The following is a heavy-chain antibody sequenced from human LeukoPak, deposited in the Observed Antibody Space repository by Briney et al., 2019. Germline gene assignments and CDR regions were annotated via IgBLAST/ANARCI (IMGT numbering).Heavy chain of an antibody. Sequence: GASVKVSYKASGYTFTSYAMNWVRQAPGQGLEWMGWINTNTGNPTYAQGFTGRFVFSLDTSVSTAYLQISSLKAEDTAVYYCARVGPYYYDKGLDYWGQGTLVTVSS. CDR2: INTNTGNP. CDR3: ARVGPYYYDKGLDY. J-gene: IGHJ4*02. V-gene: IGHV7-4-1*02. CDR1: GYTFTSYA. D-gene: IGHD3-22*01.